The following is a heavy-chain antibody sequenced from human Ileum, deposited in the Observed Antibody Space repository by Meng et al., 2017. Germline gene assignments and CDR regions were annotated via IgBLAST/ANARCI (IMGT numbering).Heavy chain of an antibody. CDR2: IRRKTDATTT. CDR3: TAEDPQYYFDY. J-gene: IGHJ4*02. V-gene: IGHV3-15*01. CDR1: GFIFSNAW. Sequence: EVQLVESGGGLVKPGGSLRLSCAASGFIFSNAWLSWVRQAPGKGLEWIARIRRKTDATTTDYVAPVKGRFTISRDDSENTLFLQMNSLKTEDTAVYYCTAEDPQYYFDYWGQGTLVTVSS.